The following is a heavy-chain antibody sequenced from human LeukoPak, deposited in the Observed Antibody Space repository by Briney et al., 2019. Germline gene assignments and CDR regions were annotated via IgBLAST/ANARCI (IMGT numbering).Heavy chain of an antibody. CDR2: IIPIFGTA. V-gene: IGHV1-69*05. D-gene: IGHD3-3*01. Sequence: GASVKVSCKASGGTFSSYAISWVRQAPGQGLEWMGGIIPIFGTANYAQKFQVRVTITTDESTSTAYMELSSLRSEDTAVYYCARGDPTTIFGANWFDPWGQGTLVTVSS. CDR1: GGTFSSYA. J-gene: IGHJ5*02. CDR3: ARGDPTTIFGANWFDP.